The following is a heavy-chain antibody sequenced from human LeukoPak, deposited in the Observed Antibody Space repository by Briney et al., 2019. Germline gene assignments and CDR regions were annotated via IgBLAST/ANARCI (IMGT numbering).Heavy chain of an antibody. Sequence: GGSLRLSCATSGFAFDNYWMIWVRQAPGRGLEWVVNIKKDGSEKHYVDFVKGRFTISRDNAKNSLSLQMDSLRAQDTAVYYCVTTQYYDSSGFYRYFDNWGQGTLVTVSS. CDR2: IKKDGSEK. D-gene: IGHD3-22*01. CDR1: GFAFDNYW. CDR3: VTTQYYDSSGFYRYFDN. V-gene: IGHV3-7*01. J-gene: IGHJ4*02.